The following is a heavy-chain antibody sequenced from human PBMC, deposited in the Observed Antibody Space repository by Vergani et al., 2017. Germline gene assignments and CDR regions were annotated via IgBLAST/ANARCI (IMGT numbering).Heavy chain of an antibody. D-gene: IGHD2-15*01. V-gene: IGHV4-61*01. J-gene: IGHJ2*01. Sequence: QVQLQESGPGLLKPSQTLSLTCTVSGASVSRGTYYWTWIRQPPGKGLEWIGEINHSGSTNYNPSLKSRVTISVDTSKNQFSLKLSSVTAADTAVYYCARGRRCSGGSCYDPRARYFDLWGRGTLVTVSS. CDR1: GASVSRGTYY. CDR2: INHSGST. CDR3: ARGRRCSGGSCYDPRARYFDL.